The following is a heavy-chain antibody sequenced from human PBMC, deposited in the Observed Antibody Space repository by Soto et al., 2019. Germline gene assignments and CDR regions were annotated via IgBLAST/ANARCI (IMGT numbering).Heavy chain of an antibody. CDR3: ARGPDTAMVRVARYYYMDV. CDR1: GGTFSSYT. J-gene: IGHJ6*03. D-gene: IGHD5-18*01. CDR2: IIPILGIA. V-gene: IGHV1-69*02. Sequence: GASVKVSCKASGGTFSSYTISWVRQAPGQGLEWMGRIIPILGIANYAQKFQGRVTITADKSTSTAYMELSSLRSEDTAVYYCARGPDTAMVRVARYYYMDVWGKGTTVTVSS.